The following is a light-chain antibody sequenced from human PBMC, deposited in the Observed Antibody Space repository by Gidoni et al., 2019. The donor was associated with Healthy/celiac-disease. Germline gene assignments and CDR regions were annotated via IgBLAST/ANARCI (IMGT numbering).Light chain of an antibody. Sequence: DIQMTQSPSSLSASVGDRVTITCQASQDISNYLNWYQQKPGKAPKLLIYDASNLETGVPSRFSGSGSGTDFTFTISSLQPEDIETYYCQQYDNLLTFGGGKKVEIK. CDR2: DAS. CDR1: QDISNY. CDR3: QQYDNLLT. V-gene: IGKV1-33*01. J-gene: IGKJ4*01.